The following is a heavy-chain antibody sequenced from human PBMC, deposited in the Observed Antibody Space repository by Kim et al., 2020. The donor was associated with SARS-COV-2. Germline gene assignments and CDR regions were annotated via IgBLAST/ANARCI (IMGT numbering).Heavy chain of an antibody. CDR2: T. D-gene: IGHD3-22*01. J-gene: IGHJ4*02. V-gene: IGHV4-30-2*05. Sequence: TSYKPSLKILVTISVDTSKNQFSLKLSSVTAADTAVYYCASLPYYDSRPIWGQGTLVTVSS. CDR3: ASLPYYDSRPI.